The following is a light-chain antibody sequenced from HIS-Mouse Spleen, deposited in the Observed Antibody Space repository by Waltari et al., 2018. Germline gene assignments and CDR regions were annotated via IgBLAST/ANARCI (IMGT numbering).Light chain of an antibody. CDR3: QVWDSSSDHVV. CDR2: DDS. CDR1: NIGSKS. J-gene: IGLJ2*01. Sequence: SYVLTQPPSVSVATGKTARITCGGNNIGSKSVHWYQQKPGQAPVLGVYDDSGRPSGIPERFSRSKPGKTATLNISRVEAGDEADYYGQVWDSSSDHVVFGGGTKLTVL. V-gene: IGLV3-21*03.